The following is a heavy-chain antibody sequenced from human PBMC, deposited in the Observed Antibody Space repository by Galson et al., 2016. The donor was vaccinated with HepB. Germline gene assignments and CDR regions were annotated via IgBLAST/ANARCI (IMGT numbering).Heavy chain of an antibody. D-gene: IGHD5-12*01. V-gene: IGHV4-4*02. Sequence: SETLSLTGAVSGGSISSSDWWTWVRQPPGQGLEWIGPIFHSGRVNYTPSLARRVTISVDTSNNHFSLRLTSVTAADTALYYCARQYRGGPSDYWGQGTLVIVSS. CDR3: ARQYRGGPSDY. CDR2: IFHSGRV. CDR1: GGSISSSDW. J-gene: IGHJ4*02.